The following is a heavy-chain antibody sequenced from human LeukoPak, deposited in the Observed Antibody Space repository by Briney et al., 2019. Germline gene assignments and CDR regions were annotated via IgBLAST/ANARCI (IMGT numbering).Heavy chain of an antibody. CDR3: ARDQWLITMVRGVIDYYYYGMDV. J-gene: IGHJ6*02. Sequence: GGSLRLSCAASGFTFSSYAMSWVRQAPGKGLEWASVIYSGGSTYYADSVKGRFTISRDNSKNTLYLQMNSLRAEDTAVYYCARDQWLITMVRGVIDYYYYGMDVWGQGTTVTVSS. D-gene: IGHD3-10*01. CDR2: IYSGGST. CDR1: GFTFSSYA. V-gene: IGHV3-66*01.